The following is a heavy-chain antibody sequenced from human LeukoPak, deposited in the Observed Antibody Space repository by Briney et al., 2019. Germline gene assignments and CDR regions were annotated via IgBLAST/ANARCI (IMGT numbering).Heavy chain of an antibody. J-gene: IGHJ6*03. CDR2: ITSSGTYI. Sequence: PGGSLRLSCATSGFTFNNYNMNWVRQAPGRALEWVSSITSSGTYIFYADSVKGRFTISRDNAKNSLYLQMNSLGPEDTAVYYCASQYSSSWYYYYYMDVWGKGTTVTVSS. V-gene: IGHV3-21*01. CDR1: GFTFNNYN. CDR3: ASQYSSSWYYYYYMDV. D-gene: IGHD6-13*01.